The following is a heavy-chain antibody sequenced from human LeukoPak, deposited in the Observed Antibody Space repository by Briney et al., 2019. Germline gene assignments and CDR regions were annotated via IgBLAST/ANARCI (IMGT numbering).Heavy chain of an antibody. V-gene: IGHV3-7*01. CDR3: ARSYYESSGYRAFDY. CDR2: IKQDGSEK. D-gene: IGHD3-22*01. Sequence: GGSLRLSCAASGFTFSSYWMSWVRQAPGKGLEWVANIKQDGSEKYYVDSVKGRFTISRDNAKNSLYLQMNSLRAEDTAVYYCARSYYESSGYRAFDYWGQGTLVTVSS. CDR1: GFTFSSYW. J-gene: IGHJ4*02.